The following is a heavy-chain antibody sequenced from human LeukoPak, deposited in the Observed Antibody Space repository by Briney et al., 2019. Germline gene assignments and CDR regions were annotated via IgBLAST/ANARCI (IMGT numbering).Heavy chain of an antibody. D-gene: IGHD3-10*01. Sequence: PGGSLRLSCAASGFTFSSYGMHWVRQAPGKGLEWVAVISYDGSNKYYADSVKGRFTISRDNSKNTLYLQMNSLRAEDTAVYYCAKYYGSGSYNYYYYYMDVWGKGTTVTISS. CDR3: AKYYGSGSYNYYYYYMDV. CDR1: GFTFSSYG. V-gene: IGHV3-30*18. J-gene: IGHJ6*03. CDR2: ISYDGSNK.